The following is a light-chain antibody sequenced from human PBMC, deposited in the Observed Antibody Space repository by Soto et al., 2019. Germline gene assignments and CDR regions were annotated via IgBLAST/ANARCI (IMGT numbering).Light chain of an antibody. CDR3: QQYDLLVI. J-gene: IGKJ5*01. CDR1: QDINNY. CDR2: DAS. Sequence: DIQMTQSPSSLSASVGDRVTITCQASQDINNYLNWYQQKPGKAPELLIYDASNLQTGVPTRFSGSGSGKHFTFTISSLQPEDIATYFCQQYDLLVIFGQGTRLEIQ. V-gene: IGKV1-33*01.